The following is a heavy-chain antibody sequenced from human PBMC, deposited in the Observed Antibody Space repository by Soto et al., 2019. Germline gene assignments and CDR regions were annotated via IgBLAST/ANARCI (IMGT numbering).Heavy chain of an antibody. CDR2: ISGSGVGT. CDR1: GFTFSSYA. V-gene: IGHV3-23*01. J-gene: IGHJ4*02. Sequence: GGSVRLSXAASGFTFSSYAMSWVRQAPGKGLEWVSRISGSGVGTYYADSVKGRFTFSRDNSKNTLYLQMNSLSGEDTAVYYCAKFGMATTKRSPPYSIDYWGQGALVTVSS. D-gene: IGHD1-1*01. CDR3: AKFGMATTKRSPPYSIDY.